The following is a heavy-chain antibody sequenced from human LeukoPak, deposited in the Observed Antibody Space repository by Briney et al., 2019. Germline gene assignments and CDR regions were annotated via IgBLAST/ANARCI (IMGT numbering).Heavy chain of an antibody. J-gene: IGHJ4*02. D-gene: IGHD2-15*01. CDR3: ARDIYPATFDY. V-gene: IGHV4-61*02. Sequence: SQTLSLTCTVSGGSISSGSYYWSWIRQPAGKGLEWIGRIYTSGSTNYNPSLKSRVTISVDTSKNQFSLKLSSVTAADTAVYYCARDIYPATFDYWGQGTLVTVSS. CDR1: GGSISSGSYY. CDR2: IYTSGST.